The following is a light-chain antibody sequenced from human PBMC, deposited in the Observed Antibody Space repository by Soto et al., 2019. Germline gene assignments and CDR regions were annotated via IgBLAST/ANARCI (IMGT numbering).Light chain of an antibody. V-gene: IGKV3-20*01. Sequence: EFVLTQSPGTLSLSPGERATLSCRASQSVSSSYLAGYQQKPGQAPRILIYGASTRATGITDRFSGSGSGTDFTITISRLEPEDFALCDCQQYGSSPPLTFGGGPKAEIK. CDR1: QSVSSSY. CDR3: QQYGSSPPLT. CDR2: GAS. J-gene: IGKJ4*01.